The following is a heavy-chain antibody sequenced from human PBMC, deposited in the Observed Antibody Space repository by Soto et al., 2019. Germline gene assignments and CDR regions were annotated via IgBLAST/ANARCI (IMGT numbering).Heavy chain of an antibody. V-gene: IGHV1-69*13. J-gene: IGHJ6*02. CDR1: GGTFSSYA. Sequence: SVKVSCKASGGTFSSYAISWVRQAPGQGLEWMGGIIPIFGTANYAQKFQGRVTITADESTSTAYMELSSLRSEDTAVYYCASSGVLRFLEWSQYYYYYGMDVRGQGTTVTVSS. D-gene: IGHD3-3*01. CDR2: IIPIFGTA. CDR3: ASSGVLRFLEWSQYYYYYGMDV.